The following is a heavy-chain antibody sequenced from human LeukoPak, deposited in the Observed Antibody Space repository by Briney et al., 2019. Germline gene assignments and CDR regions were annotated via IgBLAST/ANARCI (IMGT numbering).Heavy chain of an antibody. D-gene: IGHD4-17*01. Sequence: SETLSLTCTVSGGSISSYYWSWIRQPPGKGLEWIGYIYYSGSTNYNPSLKGRVTISVDTSKNQFSLKLSSVTAADTAVYYCARGIVSDYGDYFWFDPWGQGTLVTVSS. CDR2: IYYSGST. CDR3: ARGIVSDYGDYFWFDP. V-gene: IGHV4-59*01. CDR1: GGSISSYY. J-gene: IGHJ5*02.